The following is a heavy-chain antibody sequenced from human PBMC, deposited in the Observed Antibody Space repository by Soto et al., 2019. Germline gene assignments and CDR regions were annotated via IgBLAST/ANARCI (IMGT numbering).Heavy chain of an antibody. Sequence: NPSETLSLTCTVSGASVRDGDCNWSWIRQPPGKGLEWIGHISDSGETQYTSSLETPIRISLDTSKNQFSLELSSVTVADTAVYFCARYNSRDYYSAFDLWGQGTMVTVSS. J-gene: IGHJ3*01. V-gene: IGHV4-30-4*01. CDR3: ARYNSRDYYSAFDL. D-gene: IGHD6-25*01. CDR2: ISDSGET. CDR1: GASVRDGDCN.